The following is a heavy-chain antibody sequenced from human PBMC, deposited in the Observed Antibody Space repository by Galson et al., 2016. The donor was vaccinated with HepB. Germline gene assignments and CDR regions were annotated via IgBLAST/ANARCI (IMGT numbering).Heavy chain of an antibody. CDR1: GFSLTTRGMS. CDR2: IDWDDDK. Sequence: PALVKPTQTLTLTCTFSGFSLTTRGMSISWIRQPPGKALEWLAFIDWDDDKYYNTSLKTRLTISKDTSKNQVVLTMTNMDPVDTATYYCARTSGKLYGGNPDSDDGGPATLVTVSS. CDR3: ARTSGKLYGGNPDSDD. J-gene: IGHJ4*02. D-gene: IGHD4-23*01. V-gene: IGHV2-70*01.